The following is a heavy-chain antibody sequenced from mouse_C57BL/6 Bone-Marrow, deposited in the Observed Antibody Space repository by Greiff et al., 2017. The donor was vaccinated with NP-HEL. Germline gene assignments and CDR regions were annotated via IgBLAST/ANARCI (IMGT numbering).Heavy chain of an antibody. CDR2: IDPSDNYT. J-gene: IGHJ4*01. CDR3: ARGGDYGSSLYAMDY. Sequence: QVQLKQPGAELVKPGASVKLSCKASGYTFTSYWMQWVKQRPGQGLEWIGEIDPSDNYTNYNQKFKGKATLTVDTSSSTAYMQLSSLTSEDSAVYYCARGGDYGSSLYAMDYWGQGTSVTVSS. CDR1: GYTFTSYW. V-gene: IGHV1-50*01. D-gene: IGHD1-1*01.